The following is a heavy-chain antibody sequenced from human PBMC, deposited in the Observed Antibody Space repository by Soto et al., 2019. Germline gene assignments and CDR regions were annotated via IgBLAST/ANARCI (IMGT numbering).Heavy chain of an antibody. CDR1: GYTFTGYY. V-gene: IGHV1-2*04. CDR3: ARATIYYYYYMDV. CDR2: INPNSGGT. Sequence: ASVKVSCKASGYTFTGYYMHWVRQAPGQGLEWMGWINPNSGGTNYAQKFQGWVTMTRDTSISTAYMELSRLRSDDTAVYYCARATIYYYYYMDVWGKGTTVTVSS. J-gene: IGHJ6*03.